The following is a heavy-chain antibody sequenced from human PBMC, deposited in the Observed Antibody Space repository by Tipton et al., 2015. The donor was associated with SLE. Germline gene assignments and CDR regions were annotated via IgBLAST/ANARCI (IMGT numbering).Heavy chain of an antibody. CDR3: ARDQARRWEPYYYYYGMDV. V-gene: IGHV6-1*01. J-gene: IGHJ6*02. Sequence: GLVKPSQTLSLTCAISGDSVSSNSAAWNWIRQSPSRGLEWLGRTYYRSKWYNDYAVSVKSRITINPDTSKNQFSLQLNSVTPEDTAVYYCARDQARRWEPYYYYYGMDVWGQGTTVTVSS. D-gene: IGHD1-26*01. CDR2: TYYRSKWYN. CDR1: GDSVSSNSAA.